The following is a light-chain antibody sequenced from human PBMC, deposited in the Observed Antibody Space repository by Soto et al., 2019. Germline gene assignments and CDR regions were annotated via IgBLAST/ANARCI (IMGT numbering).Light chain of an antibody. CDR1: SSNIGGNT. J-gene: IGLJ1*01. Sequence: QSVLTQPPSASGTPGQRVTISCSGSSSNIGGNTVSWYQQFPGTAPKLLIYTNNQRPSGVPDRFSGSKSDTSASLAISALQSEDEAQYYCAAWDDSLNGHVFGTGTKVTVL. CDR3: AAWDDSLNGHV. CDR2: TNN. V-gene: IGLV1-44*01.